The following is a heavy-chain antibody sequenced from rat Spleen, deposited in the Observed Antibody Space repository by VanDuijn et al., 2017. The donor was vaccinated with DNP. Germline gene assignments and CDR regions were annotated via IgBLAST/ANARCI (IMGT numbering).Heavy chain of an antibody. D-gene: IGHD1-11*01. CDR1: GFTFSDHA. J-gene: IGHJ2*01. CDR2: ISHDAGRT. Sequence: EVQLVESGGGLVQPGNSLKLSCAASGFTFSDHAMAWVRQSPKKDLEWVATISHDAGRTYYRDSVKGRLSISRDNAKRTLYLQMDSLSSDDTATYYCAKGRWDYFDYWGQGVMVTVSS. V-gene: IGHV5-17*01. CDR3: AKGRWDYFDY.